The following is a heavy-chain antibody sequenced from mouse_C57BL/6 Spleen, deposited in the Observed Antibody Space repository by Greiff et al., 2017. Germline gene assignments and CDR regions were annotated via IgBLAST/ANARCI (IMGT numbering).Heavy chain of an antibody. CDR3: ARAPHGCGSRYFDV. CDR2: IYPGSGST. J-gene: IGHJ1*03. CDR1: GYTFTSYW. V-gene: IGHV1-55*01. D-gene: IGHD1-1*01. Sequence: QVQLQQPGAELVKPGASVKMSCKASGYTFTSYWITWVKQRPGQGLEWIGDIYPGSGSTNYNEKFKSKATLTVDTSSSTAYMQLSSLTSEDSAVDFCARAPHGCGSRYFDVWGTGTTVTVSS.